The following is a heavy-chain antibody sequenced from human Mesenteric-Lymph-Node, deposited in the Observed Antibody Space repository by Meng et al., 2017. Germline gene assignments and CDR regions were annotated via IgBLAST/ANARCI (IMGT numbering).Heavy chain of an antibody. Sequence: GQRVESGGVLVKAGGSLRLSCAASGFTFSRYSMHWVRQAPGKGLEWVSSISSSSSYIYYADSVKGRFTISRDNAKNSLYLQMNSLRAEDTAVYYCAREEGDGYMADYWGQGTLVTVSS. CDR1: GFTFSRYS. CDR3: AREEGDGYMADY. CDR2: ISSSSSYI. D-gene: IGHD5-18*01. V-gene: IGHV3-21*01. J-gene: IGHJ4*02.